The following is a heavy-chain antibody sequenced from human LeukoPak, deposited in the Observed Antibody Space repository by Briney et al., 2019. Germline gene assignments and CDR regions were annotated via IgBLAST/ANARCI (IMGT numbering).Heavy chain of an antibody. CDR3: ARGKVVVRGVNWESCFDP. V-gene: IGHV1-18*01. J-gene: IGHJ5*02. CDR1: GYTFTSSG. CDR2: ISAYNGNA. Sequence: ASVKVSCKASGYTFTSSGISWVRQAPGQRLEWMGWISAYNGNANYAQKLQGIITMTTDTSTSTAYMELRSLRSDDTAVYYCARGKVVVRGVNWESCFDPWGQGTLVTVSS. D-gene: IGHD3-10*01.